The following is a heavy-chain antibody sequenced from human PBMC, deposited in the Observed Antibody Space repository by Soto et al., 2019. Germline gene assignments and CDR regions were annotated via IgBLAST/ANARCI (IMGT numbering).Heavy chain of an antibody. V-gene: IGHV3-23*01. CDR2: ISDSGTNP. CDR3: ARYALGLSPWWYNWFDR. CDR1: GFTFSTYA. D-gene: IGHD2-8*02. Sequence: PGGSLRLSCAASGFTFSTYAMNWVRQTPGEGLEWVPGISDSGTNPYYADSVKGRFTISRDNSKNTLYLQMDSLRAEDTGIYYCARYALGLSPWWYNWFDRWGQGTLGTVSS. J-gene: IGHJ5*02.